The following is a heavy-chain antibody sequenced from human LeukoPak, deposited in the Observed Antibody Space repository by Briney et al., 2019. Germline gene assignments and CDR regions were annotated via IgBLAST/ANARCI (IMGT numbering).Heavy chain of an antibody. D-gene: IGHD2-2*01. CDR1: GGSISSSSYY. CDR2: IYYSGST. V-gene: IGHV4-39*07. Sequence: SETLSLTCTVSGGSISSSSYYWGWIRQPPGKGLEWIGSIYYSGSTYYNPSLKSRVTISVDKSKNQFSLKLNSVTAADTAVYYCARLEVGVPAATSRFFDYWGQGTLVTVSS. CDR3: ARLEVGVPAATSRFFDY. J-gene: IGHJ4*02.